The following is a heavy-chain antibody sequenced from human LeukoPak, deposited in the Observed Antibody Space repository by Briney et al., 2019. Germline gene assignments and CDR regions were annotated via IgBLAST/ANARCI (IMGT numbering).Heavy chain of an antibody. CDR3: AKDLLAGGLPAAVLPFDY. CDR1: GFTFNNYA. V-gene: IGHV3-23*01. J-gene: IGHJ4*02. Sequence: PGGSLRLSCAASGFTFNNYAMTWVRQAPGKGLEWVSVIGGSTGNTYYADSVKGRFTISRDNSKNTLYLQMNSLRAEDTAVYYCAKDLLAGGLPAAVLPFDYWGQGTLVTVSS. CDR2: IGGSTGNT. D-gene: IGHD2-2*01.